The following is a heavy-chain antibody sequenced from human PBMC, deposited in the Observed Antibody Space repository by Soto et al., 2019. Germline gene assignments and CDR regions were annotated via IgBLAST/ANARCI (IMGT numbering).Heavy chain of an antibody. V-gene: IGHV1-24*01. CDR3: AAPARLWELSPSPYWFFDL. Sequence: QVQLAQSGAEVKKPGASVKVSCKVSEYTLTDLSMHWVRQAPGEGLEWMGGFDPEDGESSYAQKCLCRVTMSEDSSTDTAYMELSSLRSEDTAVYYCAAPARLWELSPSPYWFFDLWGRGTLVTVSS. CDR2: FDPEDGES. J-gene: IGHJ2*01. CDR1: EYTLTDLS. D-gene: IGHD3-16*02.